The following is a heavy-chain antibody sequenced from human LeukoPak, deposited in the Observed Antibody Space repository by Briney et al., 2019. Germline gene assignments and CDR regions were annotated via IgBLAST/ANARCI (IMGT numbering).Heavy chain of an antibody. CDR1: GFTFDDYA. J-gene: IGHJ4*02. D-gene: IGHD3-10*01. Sequence: PGGSLRLSCAASGFTFDDYAMHWVRQAPGKGLEWVSLISGDGGSTYYADSVKGRFTISRDYSKNSLYLQMHSLRTEDTALYYYAKDLDFFGSGSYYNGGPDYWGQGTLVTVSS. V-gene: IGHV3-43*02. CDR3: AKDLDFFGSGSYYNGGPDY. CDR2: ISGDGGST.